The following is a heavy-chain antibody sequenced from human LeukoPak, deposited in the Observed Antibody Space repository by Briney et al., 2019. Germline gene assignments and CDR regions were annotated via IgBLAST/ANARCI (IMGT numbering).Heavy chain of an antibody. D-gene: IGHD3-22*01. J-gene: IGHJ4*02. CDR1: GGSFSGYY. Sequence: SETLSLTCAVYGGSFSGYYWSWIRQPPGKGLEWIGEINHSGSTNYNPSLKSRVTISVDTSKNQFSLKLSSVTAADTAVYYCARVYFQVSMIVVFYYVDYWGQGTLVTVSS. CDR2: INHSGST. CDR3: ARVYFQVSMIVVFYYVDY. V-gene: IGHV4-34*01.